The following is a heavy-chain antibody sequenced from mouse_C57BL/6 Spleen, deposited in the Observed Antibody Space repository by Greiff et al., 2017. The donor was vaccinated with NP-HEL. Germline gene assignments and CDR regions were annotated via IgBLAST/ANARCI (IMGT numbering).Heavy chain of an antibody. J-gene: IGHJ2*01. D-gene: IGHD1-1*01. CDR2: IRNKANGYTT. CDR1: GFTFTDYY. CDR3: ARYAVVATRNYFDY. V-gene: IGHV7-3*01. Sequence: EVKLMESGGGLVQPGGSLSLSCAASGFTFTDYYMTWVRQPPGKALEWLGFIRNKANGYTTAYSASVKGRFTISRDNTQSILYLQINALRAEDSATYYCARYAVVATRNYFDYWGQGTTLTVSS.